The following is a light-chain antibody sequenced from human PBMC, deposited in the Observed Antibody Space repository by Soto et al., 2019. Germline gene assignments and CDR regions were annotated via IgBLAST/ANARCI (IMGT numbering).Light chain of an antibody. Sequence: VIFTQSPGTLSLSPGERAALSCRPSQTVRNNYLAWYQQKPGQAPRLLIYDASSRATGIPDRFSGGGYGTDFTPTISSLQSEDFAVYYCQQYNNWPPWTFAQGTKVDIK. CDR3: QQYNNWPPWT. J-gene: IGKJ1*01. V-gene: IGKV3-20*01. CDR2: DAS. CDR1: QTVRNNY.